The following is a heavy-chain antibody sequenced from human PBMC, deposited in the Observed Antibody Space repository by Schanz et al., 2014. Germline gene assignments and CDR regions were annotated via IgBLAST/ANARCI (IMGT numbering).Heavy chain of an antibody. CDR1: GFTFSSYA. CDR2: ISGSGGST. Sequence: EVQLLESGGGLVQPGGSLRLSCAASGFTFSSYAMSWVRQAPGKGLEWVSAISGSGGSTYYADSMKGRFTVSRDNAENALYLQMNSLRAEDTGLYFCARGGSGSHYRLDYWGQGTLVTVSS. D-gene: IGHD1-26*01. V-gene: IGHV3-23*01. J-gene: IGHJ4*02. CDR3: ARGGSGSHYRLDY.